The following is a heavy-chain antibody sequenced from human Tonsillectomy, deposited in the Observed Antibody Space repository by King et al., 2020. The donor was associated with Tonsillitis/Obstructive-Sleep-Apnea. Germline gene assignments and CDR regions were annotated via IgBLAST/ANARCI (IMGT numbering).Heavy chain of an antibody. Sequence: QLVQSGAELKKPGESLRIYCNGSVYSFTSYWISWVRQMPGNGLEGMGRIDPSDSYTISSPPFQGHVTISADKSISTAYLQWSSLKASDTAMYYCARHFSGYYDSILDYWGQGTLVTVSS. D-gene: IGHD3-3*01. CDR3: ARHFSGYYDSILDY. CDR2: IDPSDSYT. J-gene: IGHJ4*02. V-gene: IGHV5-10-1*01. CDR1: VYSFTSYW.